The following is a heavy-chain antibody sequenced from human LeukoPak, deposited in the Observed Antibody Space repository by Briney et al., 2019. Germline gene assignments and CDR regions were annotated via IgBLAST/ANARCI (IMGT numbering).Heavy chain of an antibody. J-gene: IGHJ4*02. CDR3: ARGGGVLLRFSHPYYFDY. CDR1: RYSFTSYW. D-gene: IGHD3-10*01. V-gene: IGHV5-51*01. CDR2: IYPGDSDT. Sequence: PRESLKISCKGSRYSFTSYWIGWVRQMPGKGLEWMGIIYPGDSDTRYSPSFQGQVTISADKSISTAYLQWSSLKASDTAMYYCARGGGVLLRFSHPYYFDYWGQGTLVTVSS.